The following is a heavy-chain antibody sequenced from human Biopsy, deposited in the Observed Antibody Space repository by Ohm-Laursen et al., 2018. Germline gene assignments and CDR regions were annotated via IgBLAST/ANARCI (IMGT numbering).Heavy chain of an antibody. CDR1: GYKFTSYG. Sequence: ASVKVSCKASGYKFTSYGMSWVRQAPGQGFEWMGRISGYNGNTNYAQKFQGRITMTIDAATSTGYMDLRSLKSDDTAVYYCARIAAAGWDDYWGQGTTVTVSS. D-gene: IGHD6-25*01. CDR2: ISGYNGNT. V-gene: IGHV1-18*01. J-gene: IGHJ4*02. CDR3: ARIAAAGWDDY.